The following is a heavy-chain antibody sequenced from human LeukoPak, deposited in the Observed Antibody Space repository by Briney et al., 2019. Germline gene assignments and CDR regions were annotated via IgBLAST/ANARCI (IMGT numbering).Heavy chain of an antibody. CDR2: IRYDEVVK. D-gene: IGHD6-19*01. V-gene: IGHV3-30*02. Sequence: GGSLRLSCAASGFTFSNYDMHWVRQAPGKGLEWVAFIRYDEVVKYYADSVTGRFTISRDNSRSTLYLQMNSLKPEDTAVYYCVKSPLTVAGTIDYWGQGTLVTVAS. CDR1: GFTFSNYD. J-gene: IGHJ4*02. CDR3: VKSPLTVAGTIDY.